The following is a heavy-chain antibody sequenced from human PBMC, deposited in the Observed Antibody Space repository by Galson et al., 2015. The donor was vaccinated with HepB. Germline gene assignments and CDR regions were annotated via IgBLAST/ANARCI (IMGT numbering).Heavy chain of an antibody. V-gene: IGHV3-74*01. D-gene: IGHD3-3*01. CDR3: ARGLDLAEYFDY. Sequence: SLRLSCAASGFTFSSYWMHWVRQAPGKGLVWVSRINSDGSSTSYADSVKGRFTISRDNAKNTLYLQMNSLRAEDTAVYYCARGLDLAEYFDYWGQGTLVTVSS. CDR1: GFTFSSYW. J-gene: IGHJ4*02. CDR2: INSDGSST.